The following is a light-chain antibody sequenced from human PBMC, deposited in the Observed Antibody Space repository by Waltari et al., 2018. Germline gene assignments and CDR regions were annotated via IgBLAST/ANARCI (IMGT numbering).Light chain of an antibody. J-gene: IGLJ1*01. CDR2: KDS. Sequence: SLELTQSPSVAVSPGQTAGITCSGDALSKQHVYWYQQRPGQAPVLVLFKDSERPSGIPERFSGSRSGTTGTLTITGVQAEDEADYYCQSSDSSGNDYVLGPGTKVTVL. V-gene: IGLV3-25*03. CDR1: ALSKQH. CDR3: QSSDSSGNDYV.